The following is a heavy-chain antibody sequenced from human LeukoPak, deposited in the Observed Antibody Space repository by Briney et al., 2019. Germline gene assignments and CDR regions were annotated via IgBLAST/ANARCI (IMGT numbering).Heavy chain of an antibody. CDR1: GGSFSGYY. CDR2: ISHSGST. CDR3: AREYQLLYRRTQYRGYYFDY. V-gene: IGHV4-34*01. D-gene: IGHD2-2*02. Sequence: NPSETLSLTCAVYGGSFSGYYWSWIRQPPGKGLEWIGEISHSGSTNYNPSLKSRVTISVDTSKNQFSLKLSSVTAADTAVYYCAREYQLLYRRTQYRGYYFDYWGQGTLVTVSS. J-gene: IGHJ4*02.